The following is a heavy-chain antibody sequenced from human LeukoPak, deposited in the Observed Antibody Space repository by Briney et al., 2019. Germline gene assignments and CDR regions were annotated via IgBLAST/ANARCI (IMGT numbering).Heavy chain of an antibody. J-gene: IGHJ3*02. CDR3: ARDFEEYYYGAFDI. V-gene: IGHV3-21*01. CDR1: GFTFSSYS. D-gene: IGHD3-10*01. CDR2: ISSSSSYI. Sequence: GGSLRLSCAASGFTFSSYSMNWVRQAPGKGLEWVSSISSSSSYIYYADSVKGRFTISRDNSKNTLYLQMNSLRAEDTAVYYCARDFEEYYYGAFDIWGQGTMVTVSS.